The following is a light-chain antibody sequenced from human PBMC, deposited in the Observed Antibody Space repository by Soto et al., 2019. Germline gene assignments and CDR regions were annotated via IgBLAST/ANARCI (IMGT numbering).Light chain of an antibody. CDR2: AAS. V-gene: IGKV1-27*01. J-gene: IGKJ4*01. Sequence: DIQMTQSPSSLSAFVGDRATITCRASQDIDNFLAWYQQKPGKVPKLLIYAASTLQSGVPSRFSGSGSGTDFTLTISSLQPEDVATYYCQKCKVAPFTFGGGTKVDIK. CDR1: QDIDNF. CDR3: QKCKVAPFT.